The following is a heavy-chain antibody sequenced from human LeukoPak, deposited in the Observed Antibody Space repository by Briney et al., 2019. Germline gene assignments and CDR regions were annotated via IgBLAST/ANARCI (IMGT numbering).Heavy chain of an antibody. D-gene: IGHD3-10*01. CDR2: IRYDGSNK. V-gene: IGHV3-30*02. CDR3: AIRLFDHYNDY. Sequence: PGGSLRLSCAASGFTFSSYGMHWVRQAPGKGLEWVAFIRYDGSNKYYADSVKGRFTISRDNSKNTLYLQMNSLRAEDTAVYYCAIRLFDHYNDYWGQGTLVTVSS. J-gene: IGHJ4*02. CDR1: GFTFSSYG.